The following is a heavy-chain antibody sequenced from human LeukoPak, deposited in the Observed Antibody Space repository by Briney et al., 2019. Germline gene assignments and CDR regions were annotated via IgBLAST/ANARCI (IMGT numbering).Heavy chain of an antibody. CDR2: INPSGGST. CDR1: GYTFTSYG. CDR3: ARGMTTVTPNDY. J-gene: IGHJ4*02. Sequence: ASVKVSCKASGYTFTSYGISWVRQAPGQGLEWMGIINPSGGSTSYAQKFQGRVTMTRDTSTSTVYMELSSLRSEDTAVYYCARGMTTVTPNDYWGQGTLVTVSS. V-gene: IGHV1-46*01. D-gene: IGHD4-17*01.